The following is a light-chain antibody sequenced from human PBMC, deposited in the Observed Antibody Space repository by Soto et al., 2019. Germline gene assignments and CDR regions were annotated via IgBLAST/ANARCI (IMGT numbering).Light chain of an antibody. V-gene: IGLV4-69*01. Sequence: QPVLTQSPSASASLGASVKLTCTLSSGHSSYAIAWHQQQPEKGPRYLMKLNSDGSHNKGDGIPDRFSGSSSGAERYLTISSLQSEDEADYYCQTWGTGTLVFGGATKVTVL. CDR1: SGHSSYA. CDR3: QTWGTGTLV. CDR2: LNSDGSH. J-gene: IGLJ2*01.